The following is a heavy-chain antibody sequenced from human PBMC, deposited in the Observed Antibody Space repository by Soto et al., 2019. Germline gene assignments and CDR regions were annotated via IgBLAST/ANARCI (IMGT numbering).Heavy chain of an antibody. Sequence: QVQLVESGGGVVQPGRSLRLSCAASGFTFSSYGMHWVRQAPGKGLEWVAVISYDGSNKYYVDSVKGRFTISRDNSKNTLYLQMNSLRAEDTAVNYCAKASSWSPVDYWGQGTLVTVSS. CDR2: ISYDGSNK. CDR3: AKASSWSPVDY. J-gene: IGHJ4*02. CDR1: GFTFSSYG. D-gene: IGHD6-13*01. V-gene: IGHV3-30*18.